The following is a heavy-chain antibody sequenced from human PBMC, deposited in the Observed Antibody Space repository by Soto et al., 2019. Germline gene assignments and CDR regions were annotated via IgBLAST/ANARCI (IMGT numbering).Heavy chain of an antibody. CDR1: GYSFTSYW. D-gene: IGHD5-12*01. V-gene: IGHV5-51*01. CDR3: ARDMGGYGNYYYYGMEV. CDR2: IYPGDSDT. Sequence: PVHSLKISCKGSGYSFTSYWIGWVRQMPGKGLEWMGIIYPGDSDTRYSPSFQGQVTISADKSISTAYLQWSSLTASDTAMYYCARDMGGYGNYYYYGMEVWGQGTTVAVCS. J-gene: IGHJ6*02.